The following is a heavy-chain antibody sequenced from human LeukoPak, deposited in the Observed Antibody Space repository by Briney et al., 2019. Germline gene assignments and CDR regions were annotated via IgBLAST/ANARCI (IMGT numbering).Heavy chain of an antibody. Sequence: PSETLSLTCTVSGGSISSSSHYWGWIRQPPGKGLEWIGSIYYSGSTYYNPSLKSRVTISVDTSKNQFSLKLSSVTAADTAVYYCIVATRRFDYWGQGTLVTVSS. CDR3: IVATRRFDY. CDR1: GGSISSSSHY. D-gene: IGHD5-12*01. CDR2: IYYSGST. J-gene: IGHJ4*02. V-gene: IGHV4-39*01.